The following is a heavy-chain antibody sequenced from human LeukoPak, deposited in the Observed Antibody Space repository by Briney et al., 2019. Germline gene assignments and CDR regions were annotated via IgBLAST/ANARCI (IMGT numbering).Heavy chain of an antibody. J-gene: IGHJ4*02. V-gene: IGHV3-30-3*01. Sequence: PGGSLRLSCAASGFTFSSYAMHWVRQAPGKGLEWVAVISYDGSNKYYADSVKGRFTISRDNSKNTLYLQMNSLRDEDTAVYYCARDPHYSSKFDYWGQGTLVTVSS. CDR1: GFTFSSYA. CDR3: ARDPHYSSKFDY. D-gene: IGHD6-13*01. CDR2: ISYDGSNK.